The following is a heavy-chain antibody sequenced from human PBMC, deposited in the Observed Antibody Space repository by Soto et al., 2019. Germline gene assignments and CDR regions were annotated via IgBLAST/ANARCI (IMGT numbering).Heavy chain of an antibody. CDR2: IFYSGST. V-gene: IGHV4-30-4*01. D-gene: IGHD1-26*01. CDR3: ARDRGVGATTDY. J-gene: IGHJ4*02. Sequence: QVQLQESGPGLVRPSQTLSLTCTVSGGSISSGDYYWSWIRQPPGKGLEWIGYIFYSGSTYYNRSLKSRVTISVDTSKNQFSLKLSSVTAADTAVYYCARDRGVGATTDYWGQGTLVTVSS. CDR1: GGSISSGDYY.